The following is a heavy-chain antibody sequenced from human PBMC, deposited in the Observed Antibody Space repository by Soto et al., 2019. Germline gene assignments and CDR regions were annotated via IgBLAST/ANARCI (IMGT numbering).Heavy chain of an antibody. CDR2: IDPSDPYT. V-gene: IGHV5-10-1*01. J-gene: IGHJ4*02. D-gene: IGHD2-15*01. CDR1: GYSFSSYW. Sequence: GESLKISCEGSGYSFSSYWIRLLRQIPWKGLEWMGRIDPSDPYTNYSPSFQGHVTISADKSISTAYLQWSSLKASDTAMYYCASVVRGSAEEYWGQGTMVTVSS. CDR3: ASVVRGSAEEY.